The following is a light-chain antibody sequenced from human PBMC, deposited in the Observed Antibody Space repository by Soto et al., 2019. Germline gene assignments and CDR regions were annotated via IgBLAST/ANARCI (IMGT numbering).Light chain of an antibody. J-gene: IGKJ4*01. CDR2: GAS. Sequence: EIVLTQSPGTLSLSAGDGVSLSCRASQTVPNNYLAWYQQQPDQAPRLLIFGASNRATGIPDRFGGSGSGTDFTLSISRPEPEDFAVYYCQQYGASPLTFGGGARLEVK. CDR3: QQYGASPLT. V-gene: IGKV3-20*01. CDR1: QTVPNNY.